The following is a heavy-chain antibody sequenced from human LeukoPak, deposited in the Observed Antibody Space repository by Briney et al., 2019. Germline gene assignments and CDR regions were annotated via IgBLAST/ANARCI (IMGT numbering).Heavy chain of an antibody. CDR2: INHSGST. V-gene: IGHV4-39*07. CDR3: ARDTRGDILTGAHAFDI. D-gene: IGHD3-9*01. CDR1: GGSISSSNYY. Sequence: SETLSLTCTVSGGSISSSNYYWGWIRQPPGKGLEWIGEINHSGSTNYNPSVKSRVTISVDTSKNQFSLKLSSVTAADTAVYYCARDTRGDILTGAHAFDIWGQGTMVTVSS. J-gene: IGHJ3*02.